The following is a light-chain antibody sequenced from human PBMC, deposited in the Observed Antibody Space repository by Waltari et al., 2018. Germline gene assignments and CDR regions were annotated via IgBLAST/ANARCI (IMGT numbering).Light chain of an antibody. CDR1: QGISSY. V-gene: IGKV1-8*01. J-gene: IGKJ5*01. CDR3: QQYYSYSIT. CDR2: AAS. Sequence: AIRMTQSPSSLSASTGDRVTITCRGSQGISSYLAWYQQKPWKAPKLLIYAASTLQSGVPSRFSGSGSGTDFTLTISCLQSEDFATYYCQQYYSYSITFGQGTRLEIK.